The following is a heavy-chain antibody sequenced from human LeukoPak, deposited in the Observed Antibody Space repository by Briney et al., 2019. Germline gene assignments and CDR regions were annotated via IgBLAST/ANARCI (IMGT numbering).Heavy chain of an antibody. CDR1: GFTFSDYY. V-gene: IGHV3-11*01. J-gene: IGHJ3*02. CDR2: ISSSCSTI. CDR3: ARDQESDDAFDI. Sequence: GGSLRLFCAASGFTFSDYYMSWIRQAPGKGLEGVSYISSSCSTIYYADSVKRRFTISRDNAKNSLYLKMNSLRAEDTAVYYCARDQESDDAFDIWGQGTTVTVSS.